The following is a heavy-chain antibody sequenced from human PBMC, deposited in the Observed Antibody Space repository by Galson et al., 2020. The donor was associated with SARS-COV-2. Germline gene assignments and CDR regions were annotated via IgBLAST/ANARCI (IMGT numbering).Heavy chain of an antibody. CDR3: AREAFPQGREAGLSTRCGMSVITKKGLDY. V-gene: IGHV3-30-3*01. Sequence: GGSLRLSCAASGFTFSTYTMHWVRQAPGKGLEWVAIVSYDGGTKLYTDSLKGRFTVSRDNFKNSLYLQMNSLGPGDTAAYYCAREAFPQGREAGLSTRCGMSVITKKGLDYWGQGILVTVAS. J-gene: IGHJ4*02. CDR2: VSYDGGTK. CDR1: GFTFSTYT. D-gene: IGHD2-21*01.